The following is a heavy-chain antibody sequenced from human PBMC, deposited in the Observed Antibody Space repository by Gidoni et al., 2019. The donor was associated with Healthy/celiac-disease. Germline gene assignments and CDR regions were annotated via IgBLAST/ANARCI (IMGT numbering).Heavy chain of an antibody. CDR3: ATGLSQYYFDY. D-gene: IGHD2-15*01. Sequence: QVQLQESGPGLVKPSETLSLTCTVSGGSISSYYWSWIRQPPGKGLEWIGYIYYSGSTNYNPSLKSRVTISVDTSKNQFSLKLSSVTAADTAVYYCATGLSQYYFDYWGQGTLVTVSS. CDR1: GGSISSYY. V-gene: IGHV4-59*01. CDR2: IYYSGST. J-gene: IGHJ4*02.